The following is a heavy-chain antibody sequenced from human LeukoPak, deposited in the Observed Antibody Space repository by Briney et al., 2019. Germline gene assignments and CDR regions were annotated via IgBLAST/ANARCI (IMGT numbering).Heavy chain of an antibody. CDR1: GFTFSGYW. V-gene: IGHV3-74*01. Sequence: GGSLRLPCAASGFTFSGYWMHWGRQAPGRGLVWVSRIDGYGSTINYADSVKGRFTISRDNAKNMLYLQMNSLRAEDTAVYYCAEHPGNYESASIWGQGTMVTVSS. CDR2: IDGYGSTI. J-gene: IGHJ3*02. D-gene: IGHD3-22*01. CDR3: AEHPGNYESASI.